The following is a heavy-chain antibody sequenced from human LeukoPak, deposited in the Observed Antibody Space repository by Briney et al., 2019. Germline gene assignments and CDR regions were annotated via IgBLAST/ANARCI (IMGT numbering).Heavy chain of an antibody. CDR3: VKSYSSSWPAFDY. J-gene: IGHJ4*02. CDR2: ISSNGGST. D-gene: IGHD6-13*01. CDR1: GFTFSSYA. Sequence: GGSLRLSCSVSGFTFSSYAMHWVRQAPGKGLEYVSAISSNGGSTYYADSVKGRFTISRDNSKNTLYLQMSSLRAEDTAVYYCVKSYSSSWPAFDYWGQGTLVTVSS. V-gene: IGHV3-64D*06.